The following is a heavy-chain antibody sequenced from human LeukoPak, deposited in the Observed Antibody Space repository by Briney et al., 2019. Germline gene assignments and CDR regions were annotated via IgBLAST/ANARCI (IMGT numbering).Heavy chain of an antibody. D-gene: IGHD3-3*01. CDR3: ARVEVGRFLEWSVRY. CDR1: GYSISSGYY. V-gene: IGHV4-61*01. Sequence: SETLSLTCTVSGYSISSGYYRSWIRQPPGKGLEWIGYIYYSGSTNYNPSLKSRVTISVDTSKNQFSLKLRSVTAADTAVYYCARVEVGRFLEWSVRYWGQGTLVTVSS. CDR2: IYYSGST. J-gene: IGHJ4*02.